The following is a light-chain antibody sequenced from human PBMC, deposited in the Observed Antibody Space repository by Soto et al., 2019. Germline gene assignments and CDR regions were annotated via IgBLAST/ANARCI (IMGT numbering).Light chain of an antibody. Sequence: DIQLTQSPSFLSASVGDRVTITCRASQDINSYLAWYQQKPGQAPKLLIYAASTLQSAVPSRFSGGGSGTEFTLTISSLQPEDVATYYCQQLNSYPRTFGQGTKVEF. CDR1: QDINSY. CDR2: AAS. J-gene: IGKJ1*01. CDR3: QQLNSYPRT. V-gene: IGKV1-9*01.